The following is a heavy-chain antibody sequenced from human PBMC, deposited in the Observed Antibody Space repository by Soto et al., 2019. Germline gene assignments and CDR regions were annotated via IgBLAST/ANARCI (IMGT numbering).Heavy chain of an antibody. CDR2: ISPYNGKT. V-gene: IGHV1-18*01. CDR3: ARGGPTTVHYYPMDL. D-gene: IGHD4-4*01. CDR1: GYTFTNYG. J-gene: IGHJ6*02. Sequence: ASGKVSCKVSGYTFTNYGITRVRQAPGQGFEWMGWISPYNGKTNYAQRLQGRVTMTTDTSTSTAYMELRSLRFDDTAVYYCARGGPTTVHYYPMDLWGQGTTVTVSS.